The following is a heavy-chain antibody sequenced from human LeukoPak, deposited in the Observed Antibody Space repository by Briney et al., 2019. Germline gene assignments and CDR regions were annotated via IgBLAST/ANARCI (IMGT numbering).Heavy chain of an antibody. CDR3: ARHRAFWSGYFYYYYYMDV. J-gene: IGHJ6*03. Sequence: SVKVSCKASGGTFSSYAISWVRQAPGQGLEWMGGIIPIFGTANYAQKFQGRVTVTTDESTSTAYMELSSLRSEDTAVYYCARHRAFWSGYFYYYYYMDVWGKGTTVTVSS. CDR2: IIPIFGTA. V-gene: IGHV1-69*05. CDR1: GGTFSSYA. D-gene: IGHD3-3*01.